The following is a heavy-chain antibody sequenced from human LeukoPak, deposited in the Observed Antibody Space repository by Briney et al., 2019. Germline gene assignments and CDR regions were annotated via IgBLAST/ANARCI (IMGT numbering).Heavy chain of an antibody. CDR1: GYTFSTYG. D-gene: IGHD7-27*01. CDR2: ISAYNGNT. CDR3: ARVPTLGIYYYYHYMDV. V-gene: IGHV1-18*01. J-gene: IGHJ6*03. Sequence: ASVKVSCKASGYTFSTYGITWVRQAHGQGLEWLGWISAYNGNTNYAQKLQGRVTMTTDTSTSTAYMELRSLRSDDTAVYYCARVPTLGIYYYYHYMDVWGKGTTVTVSS.